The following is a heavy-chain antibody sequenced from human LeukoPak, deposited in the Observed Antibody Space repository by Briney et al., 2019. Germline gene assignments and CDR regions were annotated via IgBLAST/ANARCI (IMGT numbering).Heavy chain of an antibody. CDR2: IYHSGST. J-gene: IGHJ4*02. Sequence: PSETLSLTCTVSGGSISSGGYYWSWIRQPPGKGLEWIGYIYHSGSTYYNPSLKSRVTISVDRSKNQFSLKLSSVTAADTAVYYWARAPSYKYIFPLWGQGPLVPVPP. V-gene: IGHV4-30-2*01. CDR1: GGSISSGGYY. CDR3: ARAPSYKYIFPL. D-gene: IGHD5-24*01.